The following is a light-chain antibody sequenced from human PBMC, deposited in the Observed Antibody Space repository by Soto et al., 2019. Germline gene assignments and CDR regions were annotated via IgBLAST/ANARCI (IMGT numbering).Light chain of an antibody. J-gene: IGKJ4*01. Sequence: EILMTQSPLTLSVSPGEGATLACRASQNINSNLAWYQQRPGQAPRGLIYGASSRASGIPDRLSGSGSGTDFTLTINRLEPDDFAVYYCQQYKDWPPLTFGGGTRVESK. CDR1: QNINSN. CDR2: GAS. CDR3: QQYKDWPPLT. V-gene: IGKV3D-15*01.